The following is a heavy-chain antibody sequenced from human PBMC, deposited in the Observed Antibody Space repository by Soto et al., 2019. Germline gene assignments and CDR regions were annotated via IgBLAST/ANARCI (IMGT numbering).Heavy chain of an antibody. CDR2: IIPIFCTA. J-gene: IGHJ5*02. V-gene: IGHV1-69*13. Sequence: SVKVSCKASGGTFSSYAISWVRQAPGQGLEWMGGIIPIFCTANYAQKFQGRVTITADESTSTAYMELSSLRSEGTAVYYCARQYYYDSSGYYYGWFDPWGQGTLVTVS. CDR1: GGTFSSYA. CDR3: ARQYYYDSSGYYYGWFDP. D-gene: IGHD3-22*01.